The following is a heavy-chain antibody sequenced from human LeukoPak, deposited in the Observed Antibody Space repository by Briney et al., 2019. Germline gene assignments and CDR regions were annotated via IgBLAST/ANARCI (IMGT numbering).Heavy chain of an antibody. J-gene: IGHJ5*02. D-gene: IGHD3-3*01. CDR1: GGSISSYY. Sequence: SETLSLTCTVSGGSISSYYWSWIRQPPGKGLEWIGYIYYSGSTNYNPSLKSRVTISVDTSKNQFSLKLSSVTAADTAVYYCARFLEWSRFDPWGQGTLVTASS. V-gene: IGHV4-59*08. CDR3: ARFLEWSRFDP. CDR2: IYYSGST.